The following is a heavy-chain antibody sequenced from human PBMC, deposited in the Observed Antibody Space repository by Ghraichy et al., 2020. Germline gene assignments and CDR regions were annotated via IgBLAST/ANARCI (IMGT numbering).Heavy chain of an antibody. Sequence: SETLSLTCTVSGGSISSYFWSWIRQPPGKGLEWIGDLHHSGSTNYKPSLKSRVPISIDTTKNQFSLMLRSVTAADTAVDYFAGPGITGTTSPFDYWGQGTLVTVSS. D-gene: IGHD1-20*01. V-gene: IGHV4-59*08. CDR1: GGSISSYF. J-gene: IGHJ4*02. CDR3: AGPGITGTTSPFDY. CDR2: LHHSGST.